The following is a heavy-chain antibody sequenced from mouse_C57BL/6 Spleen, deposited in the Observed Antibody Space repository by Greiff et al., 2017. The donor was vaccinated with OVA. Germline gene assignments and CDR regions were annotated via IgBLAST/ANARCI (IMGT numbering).Heavy chain of an antibody. D-gene: IGHD3-2*02. CDR2: IYPRSGNT. J-gene: IGHJ2*01. Sequence: VQLQQSGAELARPGASVKLSCKASGYTFTSYGISWVKQRPGQGLEWIGEIYPRSGNTYYNEKFKGKATLTADKSSSTAYMELRSLTSEDSAVYFCAREESSSGFDYWGQGTTLTVSS. V-gene: IGHV1-81*01. CDR1: GYTFTSYG. CDR3: AREESSSGFDY.